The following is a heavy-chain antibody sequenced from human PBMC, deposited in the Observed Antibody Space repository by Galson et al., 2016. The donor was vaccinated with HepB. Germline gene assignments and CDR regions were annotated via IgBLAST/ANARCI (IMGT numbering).Heavy chain of an antibody. V-gene: IGHV1-18*01. CDR1: GYTFSSYG. Sequence: SVKVSCKASGYTFSSYGINWVRQAPGQGLEWMGWISTYNGKTNYGQNFQGRVTITRDTSASTTYMELSSLRSEDTAVYYCARVRRELLFDYWGQGTLVTVSS. CDR2: ISTYNGKT. CDR3: ARVRRELLFDY. D-gene: IGHD1-26*01. J-gene: IGHJ4*02.